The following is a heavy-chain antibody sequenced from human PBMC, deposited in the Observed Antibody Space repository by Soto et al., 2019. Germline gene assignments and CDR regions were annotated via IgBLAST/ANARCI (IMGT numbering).Heavy chain of an antibody. CDR1: GFTFDEYA. CDR3: AKDISRGPTKNYDFWSGPDY. Sequence: LRLSCAASGFTFDEYAMHWVRQPPGKGLEWVSLISWDGSNRYYADSVQGRFTISRDNSKYSLYLEMNSLRPEDTALYYCAKDISRGPTKNYDFWSGPDYWGQGTLVTVSS. CDR2: ISWDGSNR. D-gene: IGHD3-3*01. J-gene: IGHJ4*02. V-gene: IGHV3-43D*04.